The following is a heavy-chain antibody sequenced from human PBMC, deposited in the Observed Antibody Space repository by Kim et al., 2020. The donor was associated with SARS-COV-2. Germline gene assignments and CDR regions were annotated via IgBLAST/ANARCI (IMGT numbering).Heavy chain of an antibody. CDR3: ASRTYYDFWSGYYTGLLYYYYGMDV. CDR2: IYYSGST. Sequence: SETLSLTCTVSGGSISSSSYYWGWIRQPPGKGLEWIGSIYYSGSTYYNPSLKSRVTISVDTSKNQFSLKLSSVTAADTAVYYCASRTYYDFWSGYYTGLLYYYYGMDVWGQGTTVTVSS. V-gene: IGHV4-39*01. CDR1: GGSISSSSYY. J-gene: IGHJ6*02. D-gene: IGHD3-3*01.